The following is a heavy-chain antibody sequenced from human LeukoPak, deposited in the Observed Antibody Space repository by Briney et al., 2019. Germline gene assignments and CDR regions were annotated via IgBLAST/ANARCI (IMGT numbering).Heavy chain of an antibody. V-gene: IGHV3-23*01. D-gene: IGHD5-24*01. CDR2: ISGSGGST. J-gene: IGHJ4*02. Sequence: GGSLRLSCAASGFTFSSYAMSWVRPAPGKGLEWVSAISGSGGSTYYADSVKGRFTISRDNSKNTLYLQMNSLRAEDTAVYYCARYNQYYFDYWGQGTLVTVSS. CDR1: GFTFSSYA. CDR3: ARYNQYYFDY.